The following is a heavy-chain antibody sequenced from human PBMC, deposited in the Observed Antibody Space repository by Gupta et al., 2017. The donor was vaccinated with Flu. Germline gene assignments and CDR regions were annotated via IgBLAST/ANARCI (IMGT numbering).Heavy chain of an antibody. V-gene: IGHV3-23*01. CDR2: NSGSGGST. Sequence: VRQAPGKGLGWVSANSGSGGSTNYADSVKGRFTISRDNSKNTLYLQMNSLRAEDTAVYYCAKGKGFKDWFDPWGQGTLVTVSS. J-gene: IGHJ5*02. CDR3: AKGKGFKDWFDP.